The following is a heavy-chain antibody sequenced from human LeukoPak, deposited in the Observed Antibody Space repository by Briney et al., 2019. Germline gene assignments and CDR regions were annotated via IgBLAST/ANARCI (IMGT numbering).Heavy chain of an antibody. CDR1: GFTFSSYA. CDR3: AKDGTVTTFDLYYMDV. J-gene: IGHJ6*03. CDR2: TSGSGGST. V-gene: IGHV3-23*01. Sequence: GGSLRLSCAASGFTFSSYAMSWVRQAPGKGLEWVSATSGSGGSTYYADSVKGRFTISRDNSKNTLYLQMNSLRAEDTAVYYCAKDGTVTTFDLYYMDVWGKGTTVTVSS. D-gene: IGHD4-11*01.